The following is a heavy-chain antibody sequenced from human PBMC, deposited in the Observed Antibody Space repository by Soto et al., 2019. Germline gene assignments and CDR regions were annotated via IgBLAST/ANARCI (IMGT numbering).Heavy chain of an antibody. D-gene: IGHD2-2*01. V-gene: IGHV1-18*04. CDR1: GYTFTTFG. J-gene: IGHJ5*02. Sequence: ASVKVSCKTSGYTFTTFGISGVRQAPGQGLEWMGWISAYNGNTNYAQKFQGRVTMTTDTSTSTAYMELRSLRSDDTAVYYCARGYCGSTRCDKWFDPWGQGILVTVSS. CDR2: ISAYNGNT. CDR3: ARGYCGSTRCDKWFDP.